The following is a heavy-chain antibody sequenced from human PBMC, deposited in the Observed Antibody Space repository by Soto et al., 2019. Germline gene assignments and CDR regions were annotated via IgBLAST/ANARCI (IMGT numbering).Heavy chain of an antibody. D-gene: IGHD2-15*01. J-gene: IGHJ5*02. CDR3: ARDSEGFSNIVVVVAATTTDWFDP. CDR2: ISAYNGST. CDR1: GYTFTSYG. Sequence: ASVKVSCKASGYTFTSYGISWVRQAPGQGLEWMGWISAYNGSTNYAQKLQGRVTMTTDTSTSTAYMELRSLRSDDTAVYYCARDSEGFSNIVVVVAATTTDWFDPWGQGTLVTVSS. V-gene: IGHV1-18*01.